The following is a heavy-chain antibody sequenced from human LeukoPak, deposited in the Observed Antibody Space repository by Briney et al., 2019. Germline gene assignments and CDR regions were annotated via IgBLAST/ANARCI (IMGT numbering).Heavy chain of an antibody. V-gene: IGHV3-33*01. CDR1: GFTFSSYG. CDR3: ARDPSSSWLDY. Sequence: GRSLRLSCAASGFTFSSYGMHWVRQAPGKGLEWVAVIWYDGSNKYYADSVKGRFTISRDNSKNTLYLQMNSLRAEDTAVYYCARDPSSSWLDYWGQGTLVTVSS. D-gene: IGHD6-13*01. J-gene: IGHJ4*02. CDR2: IWYDGSNK.